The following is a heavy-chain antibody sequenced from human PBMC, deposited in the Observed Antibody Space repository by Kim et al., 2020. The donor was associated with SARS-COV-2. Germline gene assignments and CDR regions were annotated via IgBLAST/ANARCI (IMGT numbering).Heavy chain of an antibody. J-gene: IGHJ4*02. CDR1: GYSFTSYW. V-gene: IGHV5-51*01. Sequence: GESLKISCKGSGYSFTSYWIGWVRQMPGKGLEWMGIIYPCDSDTKYSPSFQGQVTISADKSISTAYLQWSSLKASDTAMYYCARVFYDSSAYLTFDYWGQGTLVTVSS. CDR3: ARVFYDSSAYLTFDY. CDR2: IYPCDSDT. D-gene: IGHD3-22*01.